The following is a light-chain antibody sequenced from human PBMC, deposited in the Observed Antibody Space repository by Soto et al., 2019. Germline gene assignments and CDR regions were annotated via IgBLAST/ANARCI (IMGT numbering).Light chain of an antibody. J-gene: IGKJ3*01. CDR2: GAA. Sequence: ESVLTQSPGTLSLSPGERATLSCRASQSFSDSAVACHRQKPGQAPELLIYGAARTATRIPDRFSGSGSSTDFTLTISRLEPEDFSVYYCQQYGSSLLFTFGPGTKVDIK. CDR3: QQYGSSLLFT. CDR1: QSFSDSA. V-gene: IGKV3-20*01.